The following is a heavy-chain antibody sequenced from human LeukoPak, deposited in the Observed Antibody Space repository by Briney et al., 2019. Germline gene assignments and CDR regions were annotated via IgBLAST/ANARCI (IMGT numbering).Heavy chain of an antibody. J-gene: IGHJ4*02. Sequence: PGGSLRLSCAASGFTFSSYSMNWVRQAPGKGLEWVSSTNSDSSIMYYADSVKGRFTISRDNSKNTLFLQMNSLRAEDTAVYYCARDPDDYGDYSYFDYWGQGTLVAVSS. CDR3: ARDPDDYGDYSYFDY. CDR1: GFTFSSYS. D-gene: IGHD4-17*01. V-gene: IGHV3-21*01. CDR2: TNSDSSIM.